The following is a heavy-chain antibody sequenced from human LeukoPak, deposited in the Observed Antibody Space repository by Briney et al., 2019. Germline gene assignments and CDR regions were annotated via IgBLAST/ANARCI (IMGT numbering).Heavy chain of an antibody. J-gene: IGHJ4*02. D-gene: IGHD3-22*01. CDR1: GYTFTSYD. Sequence: GASVKVSCKASGYTFTSYDINWVRQATGQGLEWMGWMNPNSGNTGYAQKFQGRVTMTRNTSISTAYMELSSLRSEDTAVYYCARGPSYDSSGYYQIDYWGQGTLVTVSS. V-gene: IGHV1-8*01. CDR2: MNPNSGNT. CDR3: ARGPSYDSSGYYQIDY.